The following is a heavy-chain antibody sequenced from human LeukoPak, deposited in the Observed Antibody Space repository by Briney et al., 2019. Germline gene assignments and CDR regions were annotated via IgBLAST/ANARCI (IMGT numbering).Heavy chain of an antibody. CDR1: GYTFTGYY. V-gene: IGHV1-2*02. CDR2: INPSSGGT. CDR3: ARIGDHYYGSGSYRSPNWFDP. J-gene: IGHJ5*02. Sequence: ASVKVSCKASGYTFTGYYMHWVRQAPGQGLEWMGWINPSSGGTNYAQKFRGRVTMTRDTSIRTAYMELTRLRSDDTAVYYCARIGDHYYGSGSYRSPNWFDPWGQGTLVTVSS. D-gene: IGHD3-10*01.